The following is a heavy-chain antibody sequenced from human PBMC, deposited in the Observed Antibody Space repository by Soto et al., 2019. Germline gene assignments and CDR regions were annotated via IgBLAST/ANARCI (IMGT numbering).Heavy chain of an antibody. CDR2: IYSSGST. CDR3: ARGYSYTQPVFDY. CDR1: GVTVSNNY. D-gene: IGHD5-18*01. Sequence: PGGSLRLSRAASGVTVSNNYMTWVRQAPGKGLEWVSFIYSSGSTYYADSVKGRFTISRDNFKNTLYLQMNSLRAEDSAVHYCARGYSYTQPVFDYWGLGTLVTVSS. V-gene: IGHV3-53*01. J-gene: IGHJ4*02.